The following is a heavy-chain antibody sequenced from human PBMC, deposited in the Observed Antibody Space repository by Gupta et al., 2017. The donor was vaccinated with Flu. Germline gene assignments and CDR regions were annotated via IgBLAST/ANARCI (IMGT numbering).Heavy chain of an antibody. Sequence: SGGPISSSFWSWIRQPPGEGLEWIGYIYYSGTTNYNPSLKSRVIISVDTSNNQFSLKLSSVTAADTAVYYCARDSRNSFDYWGQGTLVTVSS. J-gene: IGHJ4*02. CDR2: IYYSGTT. CDR1: GGPISSSF. CDR3: ARDSRNSFDY. V-gene: IGHV4-59*01.